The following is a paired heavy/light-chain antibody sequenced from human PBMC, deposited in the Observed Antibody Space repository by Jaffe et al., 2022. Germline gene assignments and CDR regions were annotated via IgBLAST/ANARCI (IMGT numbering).Heavy chain of an antibody. CDR3: AKGRMSRVRTWDPVFDI. D-gene: IGHD4-17*01. CDR2: ISDSGRSQ. V-gene: IGHV3-23*01. Sequence: EVQLLESGGGLVQPGGSLRLSCAASGFTFTNYALTWVRQAPGKGLEWVSAISDSGRSQYYPDSVKGRFTISRDDSKNTVFLQMNSLRADDTAIYYCAKGRMSRVRTWDPVFDIWGLGTMVTVSS. CDR1: GFTFTNYA. J-gene: IGHJ3*02.
Light chain of an antibody. J-gene: IGKJ4*01. CDR2: GAF. Sequence: DIQMTQSPSSVSASVGDRVTITCRASQGIGSYLAWYQQKPGKSPQLLIYGAFSLQSGVPLRFSGSGSGTDFTLTISSLQPEDFATYYCQQANSFPLTFGGGTKVEIK. CDR1: QGIGSY. CDR3: QQANSFPLT. V-gene: IGKV1-12*01.